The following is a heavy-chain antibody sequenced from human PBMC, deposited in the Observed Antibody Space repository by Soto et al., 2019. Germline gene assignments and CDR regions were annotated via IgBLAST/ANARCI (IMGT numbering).Heavy chain of an antibody. V-gene: IGHV4-39*01. CDR2: IYYSGST. D-gene: IGHD3-16*01. Sequence: QLQLQESGPGLVKPSETLSLTCTVSGGSISSSSYYWGWIRQPPGKGLEWIGSIYYSGSTYYNPSLKSRVTVSVDTSKNQFSLKLSSVTAADTAVYYCADVLKTFGGRFDPWGQGTLVTVSS. CDR3: ADVLKTFGGRFDP. J-gene: IGHJ5*02. CDR1: GGSISSSSYY.